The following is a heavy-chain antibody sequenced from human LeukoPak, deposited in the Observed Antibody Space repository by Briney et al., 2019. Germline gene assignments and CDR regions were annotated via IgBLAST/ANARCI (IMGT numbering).Heavy chain of an antibody. CDR3: ARAALENAFDI. CDR1: GGSISSYY. Sequence: SETLSLTCTVSGGSISSYYWSWIRQPPGKGLEWIGYIYYSGSTNYNPSLKSRVTISVDTSKNQFSLKLSSVTAADTAVYYCARAALENAFDIWGQGTMVAVSS. D-gene: IGHD5-24*01. CDR2: IYYSGST. V-gene: IGHV4-59*01. J-gene: IGHJ3*02.